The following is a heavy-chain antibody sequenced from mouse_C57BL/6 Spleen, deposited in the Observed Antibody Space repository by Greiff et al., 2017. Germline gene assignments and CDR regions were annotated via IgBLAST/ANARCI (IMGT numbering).Heavy chain of an antibody. Sequence: VQLQQSGPELVKPGASVKISCKASGYTFTDYYMNWVKQSHGKSLEWIGDINPNNGGTSYKQKFKGKATLTVDKSSSTAYMELRSLTSEDSAVYYCARRVTTVVAYYYAMDYWGQGTSVTVAS. V-gene: IGHV1-26*01. CDR2: INPNNGGT. D-gene: IGHD1-1*01. J-gene: IGHJ4*01. CDR1: GYTFTDYY. CDR3: ARRVTTVVAYYYAMDY.